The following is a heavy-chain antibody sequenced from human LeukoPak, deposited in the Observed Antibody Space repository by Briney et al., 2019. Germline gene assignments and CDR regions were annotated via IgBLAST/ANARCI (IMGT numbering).Heavy chain of an antibody. CDR1: GFTFSSYT. D-gene: IGHD6-19*01. CDR3: AKDPSVAGRAEYFQH. Sequence: GGSLRLSCAASGFTFSSYTMNWVRQAPGKGLEWVSVISGSGGNTYYADSVKGRFTISRDNFKNTLYLQMNSLRAEDTAVYFCAKDPSVAGRAEYFQHWGQGTLVTVSS. CDR2: ISGSGGNT. J-gene: IGHJ1*01. V-gene: IGHV3-23*01.